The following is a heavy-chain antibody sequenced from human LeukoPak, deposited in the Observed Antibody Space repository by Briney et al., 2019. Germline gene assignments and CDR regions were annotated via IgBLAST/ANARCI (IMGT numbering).Heavy chain of an antibody. Sequence: GRSLRLSYAASGFTLTKYGMHWVRQAPGKGLDWVAVISYDGSSKYYADSVKGRFTISKDNSRNTLYLQMNSLRAEDTAVYYCASKYYDPYYFDYWGQGTLVTVSS. CDR2: ISYDGSSK. V-gene: IGHV3-30-3*01. D-gene: IGHD3-22*01. J-gene: IGHJ4*02. CDR1: GFTLTKYG. CDR3: ASKYYDPYYFDY.